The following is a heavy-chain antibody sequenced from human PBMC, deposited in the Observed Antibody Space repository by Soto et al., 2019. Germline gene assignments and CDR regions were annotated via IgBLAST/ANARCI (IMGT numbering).Heavy chain of an antibody. CDR3: AAVDYSSGWYYFDY. J-gene: IGHJ4*02. Sequence: SETLSLTCPVSGGSISSYYLSWIRQPPGKGLEWIGYIYYSGSTNYNPSLKSRVTISVDTSKNQFSLKLSSVTAADTAVYYCAAVDYSSGWYYFDYWGQGTLVTVSS. V-gene: IGHV4-59*08. CDR2: IYYSGST. CDR1: GGSISSYY. D-gene: IGHD6-19*01.